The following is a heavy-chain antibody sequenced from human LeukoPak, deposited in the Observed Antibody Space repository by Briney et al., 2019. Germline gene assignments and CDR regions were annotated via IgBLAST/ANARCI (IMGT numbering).Heavy chain of an antibody. D-gene: IGHD3-16*01. J-gene: IGHJ4*02. CDR2: VYSGSNT. V-gene: IGHV3-53*01. CDR3: ARDTQGGYLDY. CDR1: GFTVSSNY. Sequence: GGSLRLSCAASGFTVSSNYMSWVRQAPGKGLEWVSLVYSGSNTYYADSVKGRFTISRDNSKNTLYLQMNSLRAEDTAVYYCARDTQGGYLDYWGQGTLVTDYS.